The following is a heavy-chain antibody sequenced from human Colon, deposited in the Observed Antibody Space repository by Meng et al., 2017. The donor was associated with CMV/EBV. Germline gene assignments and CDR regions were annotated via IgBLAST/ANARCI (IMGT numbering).Heavy chain of an antibody. CDR1: VHSFTNYW. V-gene: IGHV5-51*01. CDR2: IYPGDSHT. D-gene: IGHD2-2*01. J-gene: IGHJ5*01. CDR3: ARYTSSYGWFDS. Sequence: GESLKISCRGSVHSFTNYWIGWVRQMPGKGLEWMGIIYPGDSHTRYSPSLEGHVTISADKSISTVYLQWSGLKALDTAMYYCARYTSSYGWFDSWGQGTQVTVSS.